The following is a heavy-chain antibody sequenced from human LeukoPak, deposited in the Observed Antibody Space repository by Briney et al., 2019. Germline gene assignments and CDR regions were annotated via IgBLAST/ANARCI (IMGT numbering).Heavy chain of an antibody. CDR1: GGSISSSNW. J-gene: IGHJ5*02. CDR2: INHSGST. V-gene: IGHV4-4*02. D-gene: IGHD6-19*01. CDR3: ARVRLSSGWFDP. Sequence: PSETLSLTCAVSGGSISSSNWWSWIRQPPGKGLEWIGEINHSGSTNYNPSLKSRVTISVDTSKNQFSLKLSSVTAADTAVYYCARVRLSSGWFDPWGQGTLVTVSS.